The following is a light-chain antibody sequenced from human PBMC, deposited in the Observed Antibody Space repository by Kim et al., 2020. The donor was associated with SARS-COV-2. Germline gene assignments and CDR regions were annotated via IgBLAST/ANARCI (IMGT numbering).Light chain of an antibody. J-gene: IGKJ2*01. V-gene: IGKV1-5*03. CDR1: QTMSNW. Sequence: DIQMTQSPSTLSASVGDRVTITCRASQTMSNWLAWYQQKPGRAPKLLIHKSSNLQSGVPSRFSGSGSGTEFTLTISSLKSDDFATYYCQQYHSPPYTFGQGTKLEI. CDR2: KSS. CDR3: QQYHSPPYT.